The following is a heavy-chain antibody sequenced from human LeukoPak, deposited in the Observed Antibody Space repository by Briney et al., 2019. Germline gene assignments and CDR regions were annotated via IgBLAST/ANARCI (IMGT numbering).Heavy chain of an antibody. V-gene: IGHV1-18*01. Sequence: GASVKVSCKTSGFAFKGYGISWVRQAPGQGLEWMGWISPYNGNTNYAQKLQGRVTMTTDTSTSTAYMELRSLRSDDTAVYYCARDRKKGNNWFDPWGQGTLVTVSS. CDR2: ISPYNGNT. CDR1: GFAFKGYG. CDR3: ARDRKKGNNWFDP. J-gene: IGHJ5*02.